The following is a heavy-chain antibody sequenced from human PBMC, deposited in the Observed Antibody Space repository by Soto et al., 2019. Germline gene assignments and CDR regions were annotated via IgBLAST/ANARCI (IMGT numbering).Heavy chain of an antibody. CDR2: ISYTGAT. J-gene: IGHJ4*02. V-gene: IGHV4-4*02. CDR3: ARVFSSGSGWMYSFDF. CDR1: SGSISTGNW. D-gene: IGHD6-25*01. Sequence: QEELQESGPRLVKSSGTLSLTCEVSSGSISTGNWWSWVRQPPGKGLEWIGEISYTGATNYNRSPKSRVTMTIAKSEDQFSLIRTSATAADTAVYYCARVFSSGSGWMYSFDFWGQGSLVSVSS.